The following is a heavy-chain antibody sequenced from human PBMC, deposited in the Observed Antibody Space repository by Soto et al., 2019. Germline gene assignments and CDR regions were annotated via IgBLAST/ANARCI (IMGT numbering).Heavy chain of an antibody. CDR2: ISWNSGSI. V-gene: IGHV3-9*01. CDR1: GFIFDDYA. CDR3: AKVTEIRGAIYYYYGMDV. D-gene: IGHD1-26*01. J-gene: IGHJ6*02. Sequence: PVGSLRLSCAASGFIFDDYAMHWVRQAPGKGLEWVSGISWNSGSIGYADSVKGRFTISRDNAKNSLYLQMNSLKAEDTALYYCAKVTEIRGAIYYYYGMDVWGQGTTVTVSS.